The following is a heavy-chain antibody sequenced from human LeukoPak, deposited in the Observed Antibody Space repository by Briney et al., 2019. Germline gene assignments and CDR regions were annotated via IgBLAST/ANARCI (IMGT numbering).Heavy chain of an antibody. CDR3: ARVRYYYYMDV. CDR1: GGSISSYY. J-gene: IGHJ6*03. CDR2: IYYSGST. Sequence: PSETLSLTCTVSGGSISSYYWSWIRQPPGKGLEWIGYIYYSGSTNYNPSLKSRVTISVDTSKNQFSLKLSSVTAADTAVYYCARVRYYYYMDVWGKGTTVTVSS. V-gene: IGHV4-59*01.